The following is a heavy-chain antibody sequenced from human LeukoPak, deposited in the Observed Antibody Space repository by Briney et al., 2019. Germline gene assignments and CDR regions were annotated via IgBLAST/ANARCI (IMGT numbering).Heavy chain of an antibody. CDR1: GGSISSGDYY. CDR3: ARSKVATILDAFDI. Sequence: SQTLSLTCTVSGGSISSGDYYWIWIRQPPGRGLEWIGYIYYSGSTYYNPSLQSRLTISVDTSKNQFSLKLSSVTAADTAVYYCARSKVATILDAFDIWGQGTMVTVSS. D-gene: IGHD5-12*01. V-gene: IGHV4-30-4*08. J-gene: IGHJ3*02. CDR2: IYYSGST.